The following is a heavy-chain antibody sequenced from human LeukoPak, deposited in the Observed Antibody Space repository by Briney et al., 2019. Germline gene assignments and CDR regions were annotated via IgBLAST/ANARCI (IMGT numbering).Heavy chain of an antibody. CDR2: INPHSGGT. Sequence: ASVKVSCKASGYTFTDYYMHWVRQAPGQGLEWMGWINPHSGGTDHAQKFQGRVTMTRDTSISTVYMELTSLRSDDTAVYYCARGPVRGVSYLDVWGKGTTVTVSS. V-gene: IGHV1-2*02. J-gene: IGHJ6*03. CDR3: ARGPVRGVSYLDV. D-gene: IGHD3-10*01. CDR1: GYTFTDYY.